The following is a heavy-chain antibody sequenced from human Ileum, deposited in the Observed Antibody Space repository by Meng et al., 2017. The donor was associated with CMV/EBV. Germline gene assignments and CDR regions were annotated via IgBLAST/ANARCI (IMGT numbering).Heavy chain of an antibody. CDR2: MWYEGSRK. CDR3: ERDNDDSSHYTQFDY. Sequence: GFASNSYSMHCVSQFPGKGLEWVEVMWYEGSRKEFADSVQSRFRVTRDDSKNTEYLQMNSMRAEDTAVYYCERDNDDSSHYTQFDYWGQGTLVTVSS. D-gene: IGHD3-22*01. CDR1: GFASNSYS. V-gene: IGHV3-33*01. J-gene: IGHJ4*02.